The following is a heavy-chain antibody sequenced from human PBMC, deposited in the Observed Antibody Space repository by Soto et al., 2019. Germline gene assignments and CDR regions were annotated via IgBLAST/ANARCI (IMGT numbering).Heavy chain of an antibody. Sequence: PEALSLTCTVSGGSISSSSYYWGWIRQPPGKGLEWIGSIYYSGSTYYNPSLKSRVTISVDTSKNQFSLKLSSVTAADTAVYYCANRGIAAAGTVSRFDSWGQGTLVTVSS. CDR2: IYYSGST. J-gene: IGHJ5*01. CDR1: GGSISSSSYY. CDR3: ANRGIAAAGTVSRFDS. V-gene: IGHV4-39*01. D-gene: IGHD6-13*01.